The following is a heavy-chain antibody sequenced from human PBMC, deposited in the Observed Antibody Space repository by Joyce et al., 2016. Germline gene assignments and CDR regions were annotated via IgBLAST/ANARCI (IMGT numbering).Heavy chain of an antibody. CDR2: ISYSGTA. V-gene: IGHV4-59*01. CDR1: GGSINTYY. Sequence: QVQLQESGPGLVKPSETLFLTCTVYGGSINTYYWSWIRQPPGNGMEWIGYISYSGTANYAPSLKSRVTRSVDTAKNQISLKVTSVTAADTAVYYCARDRNEGYCTSARCYYYYYYGMDVWGQGTTVTVSS. D-gene: IGHD2-2*01. J-gene: IGHJ6*02. CDR3: ARDRNEGYCTSARCYYYYYYGMDV.